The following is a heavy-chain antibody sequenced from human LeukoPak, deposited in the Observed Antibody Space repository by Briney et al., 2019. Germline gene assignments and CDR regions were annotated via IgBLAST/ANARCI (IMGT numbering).Heavy chain of an antibody. CDR2: INHSGST. V-gene: IGHV4-34*01. J-gene: IGHJ1*01. D-gene: IGHD2-2*02. CDR3: ARPSCSSTSCYTGEYFQH. Sequence: SETLSLTCAVYGGSFSGYYWSWIRQPPGKGLEWIGEINHSGSTNYNPSLKSRVTISVDTSKNQFSLKLSSVTAADTAVYYCARPSCSSTSCYTGEYFQHWGQGTLVTVSS. CDR1: GGSFSGYY.